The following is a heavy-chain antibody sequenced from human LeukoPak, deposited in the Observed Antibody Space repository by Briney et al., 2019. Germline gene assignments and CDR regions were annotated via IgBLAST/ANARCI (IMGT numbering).Heavy chain of an antibody. J-gene: IGHJ6*02. V-gene: IGHV1-69*13. CDR2: TIPIFGTA. Sequence: GASVKVSCKASGGTFSSYAISWVRQAPGQGLEWMGGTIPIFGTANYAQKFQGRVTITADESTSTAYMELSSLRSEDTAVYYCARHSTTVRFLEWSVPRYYYGMDVWGQGTTVTVSS. CDR3: ARHSTTVRFLEWSVPRYYYGMDV. CDR1: GGTFSSYA. D-gene: IGHD3-3*01.